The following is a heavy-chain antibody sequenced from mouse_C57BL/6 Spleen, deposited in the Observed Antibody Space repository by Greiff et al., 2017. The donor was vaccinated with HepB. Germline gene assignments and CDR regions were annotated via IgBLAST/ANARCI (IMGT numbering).Heavy chain of an antibody. CDR2: FHPYNDDT. CDR3: ARISSYGNYFDY. CDR1: GYTFTTYP. V-gene: IGHV1-47*01. J-gene: IGHJ2*01. D-gene: IGHD1-1*01. Sequence: VQLVESGAELVKPGASVKMSCKASGYTFTTYPIEWMKQNHGKSLEWIGNFHPYNDDTKYNEKFKGKATLTVEKSSSTVYLELSRLTSDDSAVYYCARISSYGNYFDYWGQGTTLTVSS.